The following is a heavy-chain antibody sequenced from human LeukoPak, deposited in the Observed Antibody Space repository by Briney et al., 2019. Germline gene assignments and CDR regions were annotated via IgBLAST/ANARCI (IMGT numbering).Heavy chain of an antibody. J-gene: IGHJ4*02. V-gene: IGHV3-23*01. CDR1: GFTFNTYG. Sequence: PGGSLRLSCAASGFTFNTYGMHWVRQAPGKGLEWVSGISGSGGSTYYADSVKGRFTISRDNSKNTLYLQMNSVRADDTAVYYCAKEGGWFGEFIEYWGQGTLVTVSS. CDR2: ISGSGGST. CDR3: AKEGGWFGEFIEY. D-gene: IGHD3-10*01.